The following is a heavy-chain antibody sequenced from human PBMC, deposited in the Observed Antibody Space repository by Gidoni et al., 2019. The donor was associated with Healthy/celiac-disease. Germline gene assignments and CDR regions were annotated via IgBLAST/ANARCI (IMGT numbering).Heavy chain of an antibody. CDR2: ISYDGSNK. CDR3: ARDPSGSYNYFDY. D-gene: IGHD1-26*01. J-gene: IGHJ4*02. Sequence: QVQLVSSGGGVVQHGRSLRLSCAASGFTFSSYAMNWVRQAPGKGLGWVAVISYDGSNKYYADSVKGRFTISRDNSKNTLYLQMNSLRAEDTAVYYCARDPSGSYNYFDYWGQGTLVTVSS. CDR1: GFTFSSYA. V-gene: IGHV3-30-3*01.